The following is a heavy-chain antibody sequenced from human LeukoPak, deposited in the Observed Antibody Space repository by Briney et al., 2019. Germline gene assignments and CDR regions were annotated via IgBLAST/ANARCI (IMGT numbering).Heavy chain of an antibody. V-gene: IGHV4-34*01. CDR3: ARDRAYYGSVYFDF. Sequence: SETLSLTCAVYGDSFSGYYRGWIRQPPGKGLEWIGEINHSGTINYNPSLKSRVTILVDTSKNQFSLNLSSVTAADTAVYYCARDRAYYGSVYFDFWGQGTLVTVSS. CDR2: INHSGTI. J-gene: IGHJ4*02. D-gene: IGHD3-10*01. CDR1: GDSFSGYY.